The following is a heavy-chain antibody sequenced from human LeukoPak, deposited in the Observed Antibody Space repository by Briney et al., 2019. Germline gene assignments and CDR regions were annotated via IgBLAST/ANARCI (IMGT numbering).Heavy chain of an antibody. CDR1: GGSISSSDYY. CDR2: IYYSGAT. Sequence: PSXXLSLTCAVSGGSISSSDYYWSWIRQPPGKGLEWIGYIYYSGATYYNPSLRSRVTISVDTSKNQFSLKLSSVTAADTAVYYCARAPLRFLEWSHFDYWGQGTLVTVSS. V-gene: IGHV4-30-4*02. CDR3: ARAPLRFLEWSHFDY. D-gene: IGHD3-3*01. J-gene: IGHJ4*02.